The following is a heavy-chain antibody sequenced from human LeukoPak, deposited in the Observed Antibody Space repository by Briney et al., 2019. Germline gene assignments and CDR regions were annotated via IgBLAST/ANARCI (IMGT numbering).Heavy chain of an antibody. D-gene: IGHD3-22*01. CDR1: GGSFSGYY. V-gene: IGHV4-34*01. J-gene: IGHJ5*02. Sequence: SETLSLTCAVYGGSFSGYYWSWIRQPPGKGLEWIGEINHRGSTNYNPSLKSRVTISVDTSKNQFSLKLSSVTAADTAVYYCARLSGRYYYDSSGYYDPNWFDPWGQGTLVTVSS. CDR3: ARLSGRYYYDSSGYYDPNWFDP. CDR2: INHRGST.